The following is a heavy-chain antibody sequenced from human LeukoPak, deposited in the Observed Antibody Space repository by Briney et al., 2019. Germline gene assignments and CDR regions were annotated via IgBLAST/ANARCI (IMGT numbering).Heavy chain of an antibody. CDR2: IYYSGST. D-gene: IGHD2-15*01. CDR1: GGSISSGGYY. CDR3: AGGTVVPWYFDL. Sequence: PSQTLSLTCTVSGGSISSGGYYWSWIRQHPGKGLEWIGYIYYSGSTYYNPSLKSRVTISVDTSKNQFSLKLSSVTAADTAVYYCAGGTVVPWYFDLWGRGTLVTVSS. J-gene: IGHJ2*01. V-gene: IGHV4-31*03.